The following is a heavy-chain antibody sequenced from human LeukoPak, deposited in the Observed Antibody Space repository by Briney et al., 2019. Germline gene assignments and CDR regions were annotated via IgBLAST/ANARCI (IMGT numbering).Heavy chain of an antibody. V-gene: IGHV3-15*01. CDR2: IKSKTDGGTT. Sequence: GGSLRLSCAVSGFTFSKAWMSWVRQAPGKGLEWVGLIKSKTDGGTTDYAGPVKGRFTISRDDSKNTLYLRMSSLETEDTAVYYCTTDYYDTSGYSSYYWGQGTLVTVSS. J-gene: IGHJ4*02. D-gene: IGHD3-22*01. CDR1: GFTFSKAW. CDR3: TTDYYDTSGYSSYY.